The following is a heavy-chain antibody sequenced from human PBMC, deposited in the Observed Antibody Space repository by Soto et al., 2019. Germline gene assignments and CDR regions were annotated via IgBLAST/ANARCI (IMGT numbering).Heavy chain of an antibody. CDR2: IYYSGRT. D-gene: IGHD6-6*01. CDR3: ARGSFSSSSSWFDP. Sequence: SETLSLTCTVSGGSISSGGYYWSWIRQHPGKGLEWIGYIYYSGRTYYNPSLHSRVSIAVDTTENQFSLKLTSVTAADTSVYYCARGSFSSSSSWFDPWGRGTLVTSPQ. J-gene: IGHJ5*02. CDR1: GGSISSGGYY. V-gene: IGHV4-31*03.